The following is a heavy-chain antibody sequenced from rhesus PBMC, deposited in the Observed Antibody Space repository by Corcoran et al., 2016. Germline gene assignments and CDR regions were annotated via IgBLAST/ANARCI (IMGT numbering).Heavy chain of an antibody. Sequence: QLQLQESGPGLVKPSETLSVTCAVSGGSISSSYWSWIRQAPGKGLEWIGYIYGSGSSTNYNPSLNGRCTLLVDTFKNQRSLKLSSGTAADTAVYYCARTGSWNAPNYWGQGVLVTVSS. CDR3: ARTGSWNAPNY. V-gene: IGHV4-169*01. J-gene: IGHJ4*01. CDR2: IYGSGSST. D-gene: IGHD6-25*01. CDR1: GGSISSSY.